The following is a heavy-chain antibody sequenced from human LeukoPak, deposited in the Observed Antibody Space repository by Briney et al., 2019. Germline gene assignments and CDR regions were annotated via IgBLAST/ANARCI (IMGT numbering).Heavy chain of an antibody. J-gene: IGHJ4*02. D-gene: IGHD5-12*01. V-gene: IGHV4-4*02. Sequence: PSGTLSLTCVVSGGSISSSNCWSWVRQPPGKGLEWIGEIYHSGSTNYNPSLKSRVTISVDTSKNQFSLKLSSVTAADTAVYYCAREHSGYDAPVDWGQGTLVTVSS. CDR2: IYHSGST. CDR3: AREHSGYDAPVD. CDR1: GGSISSSNC.